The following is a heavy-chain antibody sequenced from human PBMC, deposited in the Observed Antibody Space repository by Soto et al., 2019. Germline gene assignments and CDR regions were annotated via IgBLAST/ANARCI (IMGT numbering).Heavy chain of an antibody. Sequence: GESLKISCAASGFTFSDYYMSWIRQAPGKGLEWVSYISSSGSTIYYADSVKGRFTISRDNAKNSLYLQMNSLRAEDTAVYYCARTDIVVVVAALAPYDAFDIWGQGTMVTVSS. J-gene: IGHJ3*02. CDR1: GFTFSDYY. CDR3: ARTDIVVVVAALAPYDAFDI. V-gene: IGHV3-11*01. CDR2: ISSSGSTI. D-gene: IGHD2-15*01.